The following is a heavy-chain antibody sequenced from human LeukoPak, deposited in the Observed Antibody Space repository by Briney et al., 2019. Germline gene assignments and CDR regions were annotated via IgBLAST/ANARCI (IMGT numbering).Heavy chain of an antibody. CDR1: GGSISSNNW. CDR3: ARVNINNWHSCDY. J-gene: IGHJ4*02. V-gene: IGHV4-4*02. D-gene: IGHD1-1*01. CDR2: IYHSGSP. Sequence: SGTLSLTCAVSGGSISSNNWWGWVRQPPGKGLEWIGEIYHSGSPNYNPSLKSRVTISVVKSRNHFSLNLSSVTAADTAVYYCARVNINNWHSCDYWGQGTLVTVSS.